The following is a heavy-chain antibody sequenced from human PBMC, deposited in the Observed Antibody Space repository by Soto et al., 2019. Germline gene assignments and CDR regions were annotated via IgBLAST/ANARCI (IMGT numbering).Heavy chain of an antibody. D-gene: IGHD3-10*02. J-gene: IGHJ4*02. CDR1: GFTFSNNG. CDR2: MSYDGSEK. CDR3: AIVRVKYSSLDY. Sequence: QVQLVESGGGVVQPGRSLRLSCVGSGFTFSNNGMHWVRQAPGKGLELVAFMSYDGSEKFYGDSVKGRFTISRDNSERTLYLHMNSLRGDDTAVYYCAIVRVKYSSLDYWGQGTLVTVSS. V-gene: IGHV3-30*03.